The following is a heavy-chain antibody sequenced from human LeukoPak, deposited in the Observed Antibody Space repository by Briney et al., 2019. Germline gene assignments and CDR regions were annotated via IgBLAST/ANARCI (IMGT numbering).Heavy chain of an antibody. D-gene: IGHD3-10*01. V-gene: IGHV3-64*01. CDR3: ARSITMVRTYMDV. CDR2: ISSNGGST. Sequence: PGGSLRLSCAASGFTFSSYAMHWVRQAPGKGLEYVSAISSNGGSTYYANSVKGRFTISRDNSKNTLYLQMGSLRAEDMAVYYCARSITMVRTYMDVWGKGTTVTVSS. J-gene: IGHJ6*03. CDR1: GFTFSSYA.